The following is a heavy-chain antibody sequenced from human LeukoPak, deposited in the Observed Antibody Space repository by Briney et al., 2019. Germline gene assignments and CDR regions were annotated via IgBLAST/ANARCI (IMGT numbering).Heavy chain of an antibody. CDR3: AADGEIQLGFDY. V-gene: IGHV1-58*01. CDR1: GFTFTSSA. J-gene: IGHJ4*02. CDR2: IVVGSGNT. Sequence: SVKDSCKASGFTFTSSAVQWVRQARGQRLEWIGWIVVGSGNTNYAQKFQERVTITRDMSTSTAYMELSSLRSEDTAVYYCAADGEIQLGFDYWGQGTLVTVSS. D-gene: IGHD5-18*01.